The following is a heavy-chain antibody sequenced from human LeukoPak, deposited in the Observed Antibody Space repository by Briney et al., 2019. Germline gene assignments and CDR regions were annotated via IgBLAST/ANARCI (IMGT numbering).Heavy chain of an antibody. CDR2: IYHSGST. V-gene: IGHV4-39*07. CDR1: GYSITSSSFY. J-gene: IGHJ4*02. Sequence: SETLSLTCIVSGYSITSSSFYWGWVRQPPGKGLEWIGSIYHSGSTYYNPSLKSRVTISVDTSKNQFSLKLSSVTAADTAVYYCARLEQSGETYYYEGWGQGTLVTVSS. D-gene: IGHD3-22*01. CDR3: ARLEQSGETYYYEG.